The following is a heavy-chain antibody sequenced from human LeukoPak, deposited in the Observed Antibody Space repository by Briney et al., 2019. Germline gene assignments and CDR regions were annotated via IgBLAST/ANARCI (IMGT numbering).Heavy chain of an antibody. Sequence: SETLSLTCTASGVSISSYYLSWIRQPAGKGLEWIGLIYTSGSTNYNPSLKSRVTMSVDTSKNQFSLKLNCVTAADTAVYYCARFVRGPVARYCSSTSCSGSGWFDPWGQGTLVTVSS. V-gene: IGHV4-4*07. CDR3: ARFVRGPVARYCSSTSCSGSGWFDP. D-gene: IGHD2-2*01. J-gene: IGHJ5*02. CDR2: IYTSGST. CDR1: GVSISSYY.